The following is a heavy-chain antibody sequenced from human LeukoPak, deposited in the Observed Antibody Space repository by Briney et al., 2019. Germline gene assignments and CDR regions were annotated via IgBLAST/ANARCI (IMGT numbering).Heavy chain of an antibody. CDR1: GFTFTDYW. CDR3: ASLGGNYFDSSGYGMYFDY. D-gene: IGHD3-22*01. Sequence: GGSLRLSCAASGFTFTDYWMSWVRQAPGKGLEWVTKIKEDGTEKYYVDSVKGRFTISRDNAKNSLYLQMNSLRAEDSAVYYCASLGGNYFDSSGYGMYFDYWGQGTLVTVSS. J-gene: IGHJ4*02. V-gene: IGHV3-7*01. CDR2: IKEDGTEK.